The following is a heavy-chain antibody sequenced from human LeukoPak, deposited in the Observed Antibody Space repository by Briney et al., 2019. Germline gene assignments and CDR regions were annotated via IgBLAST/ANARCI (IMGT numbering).Heavy chain of an antibody. J-gene: IGHJ4*02. V-gene: IGHV3-23*01. D-gene: IGHD6-13*01. CDR3: AKVRSGSWDYFDY. CDR1: GFTFSNYA. Sequence: GGSLRLSCAASGFTFSNYAMSWVRQAPGKGLEWVSTIRGSGDTTYYADSVQGRFTISRDNSKTTLYLQLNSLRAEDTAVYYYAKVRSGSWDYFDYWGQGTLVTVSS. CDR2: IRGSGDTT.